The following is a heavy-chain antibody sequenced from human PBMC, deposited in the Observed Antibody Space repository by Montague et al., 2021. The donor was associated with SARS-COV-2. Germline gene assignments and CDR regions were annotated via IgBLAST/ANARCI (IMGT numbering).Heavy chain of an antibody. CDR1: GASVASGNFY. CDR2: MYYTGXT. J-gene: IGHJ4*02. CDR3: ARSRANVPSRPGFDY. V-gene: IGHV4-61*01. D-gene: IGHD6-6*01. Sequence: SETLSLTCTVSGASVASGNFYWSWIRQPPGKGLEWIGYMYYTGXTXCXXXXEXRVTMPVDPSKNQFSLTLTSVTAADTAVYYCARSRANVPSRPGFDYWGQGALVTVSS.